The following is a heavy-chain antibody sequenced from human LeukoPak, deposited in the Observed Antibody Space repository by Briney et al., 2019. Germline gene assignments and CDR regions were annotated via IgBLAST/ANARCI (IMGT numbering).Heavy chain of an antibody. CDR3: AKDILFDERGTGYYYGMDV. J-gene: IGHJ6*02. Sequence: GGSLRLSCAASGLTFDDYAMHWVRQAPGKGLEWVSLISGDGGSTYYADSVKGRFTISRDNSKNSLYPQMNSLRTEDTALYYCAKDILFDERGTGYYYGMDVWGQGTTVTVSS. D-gene: IGHD2/OR15-2a*01. V-gene: IGHV3-43*02. CDR2: ISGDGGST. CDR1: GLTFDDYA.